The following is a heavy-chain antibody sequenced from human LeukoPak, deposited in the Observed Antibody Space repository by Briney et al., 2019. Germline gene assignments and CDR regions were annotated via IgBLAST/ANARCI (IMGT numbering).Heavy chain of an antibody. Sequence: ASVTVSCKASGYTFTSYDINWVRQAPGQGLEWMGWMNPNSGNTGYAQKFQGRVTMTRNTSISTAYMELSSLRSEDTAVYYCARGLSSSYDRGDYWGQGTLVTVSS. CDR2: MNPNSGNT. J-gene: IGHJ4*02. D-gene: IGHD6-13*01. V-gene: IGHV1-8*01. CDR3: ARGLSSSYDRGDY. CDR1: GYTFTSYD.